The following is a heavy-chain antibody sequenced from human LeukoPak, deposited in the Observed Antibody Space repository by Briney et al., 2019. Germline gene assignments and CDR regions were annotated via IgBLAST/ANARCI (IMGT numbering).Heavy chain of an antibody. D-gene: IGHD4-11*01. CDR1: GYSISSGYY. J-gene: IGHJ4*02. V-gene: IGHV4-38-2*01. CDR2: IYHSGST. CDR3: ASSPEDLNDYSNLRFDY. Sequence: PSETLSLTCAVSGYSISSGYYWGWIRQPPGKGLEWIGSIYHSGSTYYNPSLKSRVTISVDTSKNHFSLKLSSVTAADTAVYYCASSPEDLNDYSNLRFDYWGQGTLVTVSS.